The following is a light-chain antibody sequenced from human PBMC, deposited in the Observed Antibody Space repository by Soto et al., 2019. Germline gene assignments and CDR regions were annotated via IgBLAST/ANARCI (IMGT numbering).Light chain of an antibody. CDR1: QDISNF. V-gene: IGKV1-16*01. CDR3: QQYYSYPRT. Sequence: DIQMTQSPSSLSASVGDRVTITCRASQDISNFLAWFQQKPGKAPKSLIYAASSSQSGVPARFTASGYGTDFPLTISSLQPEDFATYYCQQYYSYPRTFGQGTKVEIK. CDR2: AAS. J-gene: IGKJ1*01.